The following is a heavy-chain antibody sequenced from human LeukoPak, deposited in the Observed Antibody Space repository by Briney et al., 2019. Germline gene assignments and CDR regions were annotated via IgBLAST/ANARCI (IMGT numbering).Heavy chain of an antibody. CDR3: AEDFYDSSGSRYDY. CDR1: GFSFSGHW. J-gene: IGHJ4*02. Sequence: GGSLRLSCTASGFSFSGHWMHWARQLPGKGLVWVSRISPTGSTTSYADSVKGRFTVSRDNAKNTLYLQVNNLRAEDTAVYYCAEDFYDSSGSRYDYWGQGTLVTVSS. CDR2: ISPTGSTT. D-gene: IGHD3-22*01. V-gene: IGHV3-74*01.